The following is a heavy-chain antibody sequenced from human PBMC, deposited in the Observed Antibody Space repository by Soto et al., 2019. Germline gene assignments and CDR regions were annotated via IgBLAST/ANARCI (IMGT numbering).Heavy chain of an antibody. CDR2: IWYDGSNK. Sequence: PGGSLRLSCAASGFTFSSYGMHWVRQAPGKGLEWVAVIWYDGSNKYYADSVKGRFTISRDNSKNTLYLQMNSLRAEDTAVYYCARERGPYSSGHDAFDIWGQGTMVTVSS. D-gene: IGHD6-19*01. CDR3: ARERGPYSSGHDAFDI. V-gene: IGHV3-33*01. J-gene: IGHJ3*02. CDR1: GFTFSSYG.